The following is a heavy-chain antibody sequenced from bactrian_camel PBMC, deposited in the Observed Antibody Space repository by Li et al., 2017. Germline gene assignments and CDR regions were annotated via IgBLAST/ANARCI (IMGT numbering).Heavy chain of an antibody. V-gene: IGHV3S54*01. CDR3: GVDTGAPPEDLDSWVQWIDS. J-gene: IGHJ4*01. D-gene: IGHD3*01. CDR2: ISTLIGVT. CDR1: PDIYGDNC. Sequence: HVQLVESGGGAVQACGSLRLSCKASPDIYGDNCLGWFRQAPGKEREGVASISTLIGVTYYGDSVKGRFTISKDKAENTLHLQMNSLIPEDTAMYCCGVDTGAPPEDLDSWVQWIDSWGQGTQVTVS.